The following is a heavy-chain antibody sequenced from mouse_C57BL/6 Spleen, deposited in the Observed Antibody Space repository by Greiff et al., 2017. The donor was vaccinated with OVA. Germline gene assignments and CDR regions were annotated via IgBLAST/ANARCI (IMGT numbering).Heavy chain of an antibody. CDR3: SVSLTGTSPFAY. D-gene: IGHD4-1*01. Sequence: VQLQQPGAELVKPGASVKMSCKASGYTLTSYWITWVKQRPGQGLEWIGDIYPGSGSTNYNEKFKSKATLTVDTSSSTAYMQLSSLTSEDSAVYYCSVSLTGTSPFAYWGQGTLVTVSA. V-gene: IGHV1-55*01. CDR1: GYTLTSYW. J-gene: IGHJ3*01. CDR2: IYPGSGST.